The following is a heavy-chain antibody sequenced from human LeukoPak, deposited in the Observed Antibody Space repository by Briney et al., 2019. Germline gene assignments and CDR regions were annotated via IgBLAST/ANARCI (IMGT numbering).Heavy chain of an antibody. CDR2: IWYDGSNE. CDR3: VRGSNDYGDLRGGDGYFAY. V-gene: IGHV3-33*01. J-gene: IGHJ4*02. D-gene: IGHD4-17*01. Sequence: PGGSLRLSCAASGFTFSSYAMHWVRQATGKGLEWVAVIWYDGSNEYYADSVKGRFTISRDNSKNMLSLQMNSLRAEDTAVYYCVRGSNDYGDLRGGDGYFAYWGQGTLVTVSS. CDR1: GFTFSSYA.